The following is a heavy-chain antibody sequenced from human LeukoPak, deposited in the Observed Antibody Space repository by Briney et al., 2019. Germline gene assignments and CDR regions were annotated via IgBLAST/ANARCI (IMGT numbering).Heavy chain of an antibody. CDR2: ISSSGSTI. J-gene: IGHJ5*02. Sequence: PGGSLRLSCAASGFTFSDYYMSWIRQAPGKGLEWVSYISSSGSTIYYADSVKGRFTISRDNAKNSLYLQMNSLRAEDTAVYYCAKDAPMARGDNWFDPWGQGTLVTVSS. CDR3: AKDAPMARGDNWFDP. V-gene: IGHV3-11*01. CDR1: GFTFSDYY. D-gene: IGHD3-10*01.